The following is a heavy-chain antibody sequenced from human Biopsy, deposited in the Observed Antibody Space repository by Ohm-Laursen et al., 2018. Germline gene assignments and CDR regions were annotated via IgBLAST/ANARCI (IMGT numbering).Heavy chain of an antibody. D-gene: IGHD4-11*01. V-gene: IGHV4-59*02. Sequence: PGTLSLTCTVSGDSVTKYYWGWIRQPPGKGLEWIGHIYYSVMTNYNPSLQSRVSISVDTSRNQVSLALSSVTAADTAVYYCARDSGILNYGNFKYYHYYGMDVWGQGTKVTVSS. CDR3: ARDSGILNYGNFKYYHYYGMDV. CDR2: IYYSVMT. CDR1: GDSVTKYY. J-gene: IGHJ6*02.